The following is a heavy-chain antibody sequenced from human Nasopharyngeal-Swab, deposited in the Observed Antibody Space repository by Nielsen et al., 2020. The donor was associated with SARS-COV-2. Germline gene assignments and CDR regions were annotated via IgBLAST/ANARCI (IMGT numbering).Heavy chain of an antibody. V-gene: IGHV4-39*07. CDR3: ARVGVVVPAAIVDYYYYMDV. Sequence: SETLSLTCTVSGGSISSSSYYWGWIRQPPGKGLEWIGSIYYSGSTYYNPSLKSRVTISVDTSKNQFSLKLSSVTAADTAVYYCARVGVVVPAAIVDYYYYMDVWGKGTTVTVSS. CDR1: GGSISSSSYY. D-gene: IGHD2-2*01. J-gene: IGHJ6*03. CDR2: IYYSGST.